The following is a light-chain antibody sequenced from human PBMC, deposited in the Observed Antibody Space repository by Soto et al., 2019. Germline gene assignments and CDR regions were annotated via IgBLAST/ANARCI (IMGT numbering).Light chain of an antibody. Sequence: QSALTQPASVSGSPGQSITISCTGNSNDVGGYNYVSWYQQHPGKAPKLMIYDVSNRPSGVSNRFSGSKSGNTASLTISGLQAEDEADYYCSSSTNSNTRGVFGGGTKLTVL. CDR3: SSSTNSNTRGV. V-gene: IGLV2-14*01. J-gene: IGLJ2*01. CDR2: DVS. CDR1: SNDVGGYNY.